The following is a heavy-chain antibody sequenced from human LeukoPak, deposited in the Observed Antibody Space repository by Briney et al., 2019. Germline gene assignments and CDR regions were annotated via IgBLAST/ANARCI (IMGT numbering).Heavy chain of an antibody. CDR3: ARDLGQNYDYVWGSYRYPGGAFDI. CDR1: GFTFSSYW. D-gene: IGHD3-16*02. Sequence: GGSLRLSCAASGFTFSSYWMGWVRQAPGKGLEWLANIKQDGSEKYYVDSVKGRFTISRDNAKNSLYLQMNSLRAEDTAVYYCARDLGQNYDYVWGSYRYPGGAFDIWGQGTMVTVSS. J-gene: IGHJ3*02. CDR2: IKQDGSEK. V-gene: IGHV3-7*01.